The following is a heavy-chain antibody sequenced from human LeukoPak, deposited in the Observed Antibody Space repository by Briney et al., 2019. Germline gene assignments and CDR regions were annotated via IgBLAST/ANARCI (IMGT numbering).Heavy chain of an antibody. CDR2: ISGSDTST. Sequence: PGGSPRLSCVASGFTFSNYAMNWVRQAPGKGLEWVSTISGSDTSTYYADSVKGRFTISRDNSKNTLYLQMNSLRAEDTAVYYCAKDLKRAAAGLDYWGQGTLVTVSS. CDR3: AKDLKRAAAGLDY. J-gene: IGHJ4*02. D-gene: IGHD6-13*01. V-gene: IGHV3-23*01. CDR1: GFTFSNYA.